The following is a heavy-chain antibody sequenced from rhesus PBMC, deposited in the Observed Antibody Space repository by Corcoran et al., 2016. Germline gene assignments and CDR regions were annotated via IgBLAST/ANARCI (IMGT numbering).Heavy chain of an antibody. J-gene: IGHJ1*01. V-gene: IGHV4-127*01. CDR1: GYSISSGYG. CDR3: ASLASSGVSFEF. CDR2: FYGGSGST. Sequence: QVQLQESGPGLVKPSETLSLTCAVSGYSISSGYGWGWIRQPPGKGLEWIGQFYGGSGSTYYNPSLRSRVTVSKDTSKNQFSLKLSSVTAADTAVYYCASLASSGVSFEFWGQGALVTVSS. D-gene: IGHD6-25*01.